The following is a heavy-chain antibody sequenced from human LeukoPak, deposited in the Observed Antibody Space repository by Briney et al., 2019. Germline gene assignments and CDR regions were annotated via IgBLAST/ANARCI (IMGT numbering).Heavy chain of an antibody. V-gene: IGHV1-2*02. Sequence: ASVKVSCKTSGYTFTGYYIHWVRQAPGQGLEWMGWINPNSGGTNYAQKFQGRVTMTRDTSVTTAYMELRRLRSDDTAVYFCASLNCNNGACYNFDYWGQGTLVTVSS. CDR1: GYTFTGYY. CDR3: ASLNCNNGACYNFDY. D-gene: IGHD2-8*01. J-gene: IGHJ4*02. CDR2: INPNSGGT.